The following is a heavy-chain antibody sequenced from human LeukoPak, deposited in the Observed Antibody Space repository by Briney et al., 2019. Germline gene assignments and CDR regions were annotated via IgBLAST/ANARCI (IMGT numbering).Heavy chain of an antibody. V-gene: IGHV4-31*03. D-gene: IGHD5-12*01. CDR2: IYYSGST. Sequence: SQTLSLTCTVSGGSISSGGYYWSWIRQHPGKGLEWIGYIYYSGSTYYNPSLKSRVTISVNTSKNQFSLKLSSVTAADTAVYYCARVRGYDPHSADYWGQGTLVTVSS. CDR1: GGSISSGGYY. J-gene: IGHJ4*02. CDR3: ARVRGYDPHSADY.